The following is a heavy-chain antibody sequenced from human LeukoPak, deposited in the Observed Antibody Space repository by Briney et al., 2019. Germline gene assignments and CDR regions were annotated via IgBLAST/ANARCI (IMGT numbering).Heavy chain of an antibody. D-gene: IGHD6-13*01. CDR1: GFTVSSNY. J-gene: IGHJ4*02. CDR3: ARGAGGGGSSWYYLDY. CDR2: IYSGGST. V-gene: IGHV3-53*01. Sequence: GGSLRLSCAASGFTVSSNYMSWVRQAPGKGLEWVSVIYSGGSTYYADSVKGRFTVSRDNSKNTLYLQMNSLRAEDTAVYYCARGAGGGGSSWYYLDYWGQGTLVTVSS.